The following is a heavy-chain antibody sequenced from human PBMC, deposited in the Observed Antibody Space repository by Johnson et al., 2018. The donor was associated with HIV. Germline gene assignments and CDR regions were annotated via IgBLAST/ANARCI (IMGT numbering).Heavy chain of an antibody. J-gene: IGHJ3*02. CDR3: AREALLATNDAFDI. D-gene: IGHD5-12*01. CDR2: IGTAGDT. V-gene: IGHV3-13*01. Sequence: VQLVESGGGLVQPGGSLRLSCAASGFTFSSYDMHWVRQATGKGLEWVSAIGTAGDTYYPGSVKGRFTISRENAKNSLYLQMNSLRAEDTAVYYCAREALLATNDAFDIWGQGTMVTVSS. CDR1: GFTFSSYD.